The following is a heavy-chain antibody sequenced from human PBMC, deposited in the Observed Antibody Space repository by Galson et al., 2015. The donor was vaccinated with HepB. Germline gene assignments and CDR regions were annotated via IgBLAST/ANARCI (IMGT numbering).Heavy chain of an antibody. D-gene: IGHD6-13*01. CDR1: GFTFSSYS. Sequence: SLRLSCAASGFTFSSYSMNWVRQAPGKGLEWVSSISSSSSYIYYADSVKGRFTISRDNAKNSLYLQMNSLRAEDTAVCYCARDLEGEYSSSWRLRYYYGMDVWGQGTTVTVSS. CDR2: ISSSSSYI. CDR3: ARDLEGEYSSSWRLRYYYGMDV. V-gene: IGHV3-21*01. J-gene: IGHJ6*02.